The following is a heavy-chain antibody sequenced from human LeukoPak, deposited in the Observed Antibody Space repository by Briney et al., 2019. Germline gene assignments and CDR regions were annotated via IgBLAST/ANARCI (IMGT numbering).Heavy chain of an antibody. D-gene: IGHD3-22*01. Sequence: PGGSLRLSCAASGFTFSSYSMNWVRQAPGKGLEWVSYINSSSSTIYYADSVKGRFTISRDNAKNSLYLQMNSLRAEDTAVYYCARGTHYYDSSGYYYGDYWGQGTLVTVSS. V-gene: IGHV3-48*01. J-gene: IGHJ4*02. CDR3: ARGTHYYDSSGYYYGDY. CDR2: INSSSSTI. CDR1: GFTFSSYS.